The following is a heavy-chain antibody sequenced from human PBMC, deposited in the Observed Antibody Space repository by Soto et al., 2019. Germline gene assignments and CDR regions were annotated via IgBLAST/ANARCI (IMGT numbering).Heavy chain of an antibody. D-gene: IGHD2-15*01. CDR2: STPSDDT. J-gene: IGHJ3*02. CDR1: GFSLINHN. CDR3: ARDGMSGSPFGFDI. Sequence: EVQLVESGGGLVQPGGSLRLSCAASGFSLINHNMHWVRRTAGAGLEWVSVSTPSDDTSYFGSVKGRFTVSRDNAGNSLYLQMRDLRVEDTAVYYCARDGMSGSPFGFDIWGQGTLVTVSS. V-gene: IGHV3-13*01.